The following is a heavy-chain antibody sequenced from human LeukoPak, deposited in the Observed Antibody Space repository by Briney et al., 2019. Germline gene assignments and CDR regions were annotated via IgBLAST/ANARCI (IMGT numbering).Heavy chain of an antibody. J-gene: IGHJ4*02. CDR3: ARGATSLSYFDS. D-gene: IGHD2/OR15-2a*01. V-gene: IGHV4-59*01. CDR1: GGSISTYY. CDR2: ICYSGST. Sequence: SETLSLTCTVSGGSISTYYWSWIRQPPGKGLEWIGYICYSGSTNYNPSLKSRVTISVDTSKNQFSLKLSSVTAADTAVYYCARGATSLSYFDSRGQGTLVTVSS.